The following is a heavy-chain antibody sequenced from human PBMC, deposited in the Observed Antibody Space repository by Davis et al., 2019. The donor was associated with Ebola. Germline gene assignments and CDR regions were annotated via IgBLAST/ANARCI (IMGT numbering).Heavy chain of an antibody. Sequence: GESLKISCAASGFTFSSYGMHWVRQAPGKGLEWVSAISGSGGSTYYADSVKGRFTISRDNSKNTLYLQMNSLRAEDTAVYYCAKGATVTTPMGMDVWGQGTTVTVSS. V-gene: IGHV3-23*01. CDR1: GFTFSSYG. D-gene: IGHD4-17*01. CDR2: ISGSGGST. CDR3: AKGATVTTPMGMDV. J-gene: IGHJ6*02.